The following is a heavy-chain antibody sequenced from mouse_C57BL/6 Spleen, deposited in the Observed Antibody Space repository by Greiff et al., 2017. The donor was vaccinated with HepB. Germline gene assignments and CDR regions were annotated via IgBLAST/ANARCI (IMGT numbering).Heavy chain of an antibody. CDR2: ISYDGSN. CDR3: AREGNYGNLFAY. CDR1: GYSITSGYY. J-gene: IGHJ3*01. Sequence: DVKLVESGPGLVKPSQSLSLTCSVTGYSITSGYYWNWIRQFPGNKLEWMGYISYDGSNNYNPSLKNRISITRDTSKNQFFLKLNSVTTEDTATYYCAREGNYGNLFAYWGQGTLVTVSA. D-gene: IGHD2-1*01. V-gene: IGHV3-6*01.